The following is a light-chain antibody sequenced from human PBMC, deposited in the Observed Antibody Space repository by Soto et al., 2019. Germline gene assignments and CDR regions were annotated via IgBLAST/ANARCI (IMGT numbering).Light chain of an antibody. J-gene: IGLJ1*01. CDR3: CSFAGSYTYV. V-gene: IGLV2-11*01. Sequence: QSALTQPRSVSGSPGQSVTISCTGTNSDVGGYNYVSWYQQHPGKAPKVMIYDVSQRPSGVPDRFSGSKSGNTASLTISGLQAEDEADYYCCSFAGSYTYVFGTGTKVTVL. CDR1: NSDVGGYNY. CDR2: DVS.